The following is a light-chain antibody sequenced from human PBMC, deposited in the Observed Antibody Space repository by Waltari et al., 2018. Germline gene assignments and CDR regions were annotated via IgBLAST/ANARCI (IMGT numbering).Light chain of an antibody. CDR3: QVWDANTDPGV. V-gene: IGLV3-21*01. CDR1: KIESKS. Sequence: SYVLTQPPSVSVAPGETARITCGGNKIESKSVHWYRQRPAQAPVLAISDDSDRPSGIPERFSGANSGNTATLTIRRGEAGDEADYYCQVWDANTDPGVFGTGTEVTVL. CDR2: DDS. J-gene: IGLJ1*01.